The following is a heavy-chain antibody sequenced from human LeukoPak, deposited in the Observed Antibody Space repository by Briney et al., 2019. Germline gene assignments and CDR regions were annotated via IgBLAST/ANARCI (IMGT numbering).Heavy chain of an antibody. CDR3: ARNGQQVRYFQH. Sequence: ASVKVSCKASGYTITNYDINWVRQTTGQGLEWMGWMNPNSGNTNYAQKFQGRVTMTRNTSISTAYMEPTSLRSEDTAVYYCARNGQQVRYFQHWGQGTLVTVSS. D-gene: IGHD6-13*01. J-gene: IGHJ1*01. V-gene: IGHV1-8*01. CDR2: MNPNSGNT. CDR1: GYTITNYD.